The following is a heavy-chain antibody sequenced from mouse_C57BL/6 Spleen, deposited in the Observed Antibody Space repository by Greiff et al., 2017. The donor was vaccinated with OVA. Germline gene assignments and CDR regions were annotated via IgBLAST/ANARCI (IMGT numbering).Heavy chain of an antibody. J-gene: IGHJ4*01. V-gene: IGHV5-4*03. CDR3: ARGGHYYGSSYYAMDY. CDR1: GFTFSSYA. CDR2: ISDGGSYT. Sequence: EVNVVESGGGLVKPGGSLKLSCAASGFTFSSYAMSWVRQTPEKRLEWVATISDGGSYTYYPDNVKGRFTISRDNAKNNLYLQMSQLKSEDTAMYYCARGGHYYGSSYYAMDYWGQGTSVTVSS. D-gene: IGHD1-1*01.